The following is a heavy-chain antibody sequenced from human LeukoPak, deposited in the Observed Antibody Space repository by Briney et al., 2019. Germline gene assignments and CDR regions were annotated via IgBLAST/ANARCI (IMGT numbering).Heavy chain of an antibody. CDR2: IRYDGSNK. V-gene: IGHV3-30*02. D-gene: IGHD3-3*01. CDR1: GFTFSSYG. J-gene: IGHJ3*02. Sequence: PGGSLRLSCAASGFTFSSYGMHWVRQAPGKGLEWVAFIRYDGSNKYYADSVKGRFTISRDNSKNTLYLQMNSLRAEDTAVYYCANQYTIFGVVGAFDIWGQGTMVTVSS. CDR3: ANQYTIFGVVGAFDI.